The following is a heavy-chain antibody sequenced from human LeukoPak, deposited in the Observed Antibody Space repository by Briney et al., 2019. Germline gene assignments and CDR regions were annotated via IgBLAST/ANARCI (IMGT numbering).Heavy chain of an antibody. CDR3: AERSSWYDYYYYMDV. J-gene: IGHJ6*03. Sequence: GGSLRLSCAASGFTFSSYWMSWVRQAPGKGLEWVANIKQDGSEKYYVDSVKGRFTISRDNAKNSLYLQMNSLRAEDTAVYYCAERSSWYDYYYYMDVWGKGTTVTVSS. V-gene: IGHV3-7*01. CDR2: IKQDGSEK. CDR1: GFTFSSYW. D-gene: IGHD6-13*01.